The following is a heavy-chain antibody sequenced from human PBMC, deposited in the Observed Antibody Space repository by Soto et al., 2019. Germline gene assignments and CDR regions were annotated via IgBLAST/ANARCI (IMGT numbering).Heavy chain of an antibody. Sequence: QVQLQQWGAGLLKPSETLSLTCAVNGGPFSAYYWTRIRQPPGRGLEWIGEIDHSGSTNYNPSLESRVTISIDTAKNRFSLNVTSVTAADTAVYYCVRGLRYSGMDVWGQGTTVTVS. D-gene: IGHD2-15*01. CDR3: VRGLRYSGMDV. CDR2: IDHSGST. J-gene: IGHJ6*02. CDR1: GGPFSAYY. V-gene: IGHV4-34*01.